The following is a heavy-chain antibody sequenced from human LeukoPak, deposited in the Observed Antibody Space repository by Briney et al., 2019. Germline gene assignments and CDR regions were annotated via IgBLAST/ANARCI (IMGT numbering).Heavy chain of an antibody. CDR2: IYYSGST. J-gene: IGHJ4*02. D-gene: IGHD3-3*01. Sequence: SETLSLTCTVSGGSISGDYWSWIRQPPGKGLEWIGYIYYSGSTNYNPSLKSRVTMSLDTSKSQFSLKLSSVTAADTAVYYCARDRKIFDYWGQGTLVTVSS. CDR3: ARDRKIFDY. CDR1: GGSISGDY. V-gene: IGHV4-59*01.